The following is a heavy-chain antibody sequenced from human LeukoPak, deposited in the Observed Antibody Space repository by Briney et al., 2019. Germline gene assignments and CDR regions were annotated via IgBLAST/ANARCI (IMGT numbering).Heavy chain of an antibody. V-gene: IGHV1-18*01. D-gene: IGHD1-26*01. CDR2: ISSYNGNT. Sequence: ASVKVSCKASGYTFTNYGISWVRQAPGQGLEWMGWISSYNGNTNYIQNFQGRVTMTTDTSTSTAYMELRSLRSDDTAIYYCARRGYIGTYSGDDAFDFWGQGTMVTVSS. J-gene: IGHJ3*01. CDR3: ARRGYIGTYSGDDAFDF. CDR1: GYTFTNYG.